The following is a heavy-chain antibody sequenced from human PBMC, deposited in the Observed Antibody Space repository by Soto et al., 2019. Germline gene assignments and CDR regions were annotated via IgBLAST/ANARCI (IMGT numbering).Heavy chain of an antibody. V-gene: IGHV3-23*01. CDR1: GFTFSSYA. J-gene: IGHJ4*02. D-gene: IGHD4-17*01. CDR3: AKDRYGDYGGIDY. Sequence: GGSLRLSCAASGFTFSSYAMTWIRQAPGKGLEWVSVITGSGGSTYYADSVKGRFTISRDTSKNTLFLQMNSLRAEDTAVYYCAKDRYGDYGGIDYWGQGTMVTVSS. CDR2: ITGSGGST.